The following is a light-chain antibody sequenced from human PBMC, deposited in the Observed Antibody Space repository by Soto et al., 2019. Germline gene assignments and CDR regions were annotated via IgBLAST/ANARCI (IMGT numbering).Light chain of an antibody. Sequence: EIVMTQSPATLSVSPGERVSLSCRASQSVNSKLAWYQQQPGQAPRLPLYGASTRATGIPARFSGSGSGTEFTPTISSLQSEDFAVYFCQQYNNWPPITFGQGTRLEIK. CDR2: GAS. CDR3: QQYNNWPPIT. J-gene: IGKJ5*01. CDR1: QSVNSK. V-gene: IGKV3-15*01.